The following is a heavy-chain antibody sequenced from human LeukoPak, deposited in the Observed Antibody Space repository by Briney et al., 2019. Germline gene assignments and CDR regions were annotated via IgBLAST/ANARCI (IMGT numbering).Heavy chain of an antibody. J-gene: IGHJ4*02. D-gene: IGHD6-19*01. Sequence: GGSLRLSCAASGFTFSSYGMHWVRQAPGKGLEWVAVIWYDGSNKYYADSVKGRFTISRDNSKNTLYLQMNSLRAEDTAVYYCARDPRVGSGWWFHYWGQGTLVTVSS. CDR2: IWYDGSNK. V-gene: IGHV3-33*01. CDR1: GFTFSSYG. CDR3: ARDPRVGSGWWFHY.